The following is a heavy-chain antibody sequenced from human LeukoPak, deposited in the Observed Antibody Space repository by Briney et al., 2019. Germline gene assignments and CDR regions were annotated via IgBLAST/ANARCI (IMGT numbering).Heavy chain of an antibody. J-gene: IGHJ4*02. CDR2: ISYDGSNK. CDR1: GFTLSSYG. D-gene: IGHD5-12*01. CDR3: AKGGGLGYSGYDSPYYFDY. V-gene: IGHV3-30*18. Sequence: PGRSLRLSCAASGFTLSSYGMHWVRQAPGKGLEWVAVISYDGSNKYYADSVKGRFTISRDNSKNTLYLQMNSLRAEDTAVYYCAKGGGLGYSGYDSPYYFDYWGQGTLVTVSS.